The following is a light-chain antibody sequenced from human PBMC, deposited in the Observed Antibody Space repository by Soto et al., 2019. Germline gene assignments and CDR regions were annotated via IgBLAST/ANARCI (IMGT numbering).Light chain of an antibody. CDR3: YSTDSSGNHRV. J-gene: IGLJ3*02. CDR1: ALPKKY. CDR2: EDS. Sequence: SSELTQPPSVSVSPGQTARITCSGAALPKKYAYWYQQKSGQAPVLVIYEDSKRPSGIPERFSGSSSGTMATLTISGAQVEDEADYYCYSTDSSGNHRVFGGGTKVTVL. V-gene: IGLV3-10*01.